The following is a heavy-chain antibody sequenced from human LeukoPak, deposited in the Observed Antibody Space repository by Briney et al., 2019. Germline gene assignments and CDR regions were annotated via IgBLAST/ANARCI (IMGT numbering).Heavy chain of an antibody. Sequence: SETLSLTCTVSGGSISSGGYYWSWIRQHPGTGLEWIGYIYYSGSTHYNPSLKSRVTISVDTSKNQFSLKLSSVTAADTAVYYCATYYYDSSGYYYFDYWGQGTLVTVSS. J-gene: IGHJ4*02. CDR2: IYYSGST. CDR3: ATYYYDSSGYYYFDY. D-gene: IGHD3-22*01. V-gene: IGHV4-31*03. CDR1: GGSISSGGYY.